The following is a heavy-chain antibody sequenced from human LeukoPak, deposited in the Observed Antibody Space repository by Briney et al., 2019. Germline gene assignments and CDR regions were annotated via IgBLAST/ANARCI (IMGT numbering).Heavy chain of an antibody. D-gene: IGHD3-10*01. V-gene: IGHV3-30-3*01. Sequence: PGGSLRLSCAASGFTFSSYAMHWVRQAPGKGLEWVAVISYDGSNKYYADSVEGRFTISRDNSKNTLYLQMNSLRAEDTAVYYCARTLLWFGEQYWGQGTLLTVSS. J-gene: IGHJ4*02. CDR3: ARTLLWFGEQY. CDR2: ISYDGSNK. CDR1: GFTFSSYA.